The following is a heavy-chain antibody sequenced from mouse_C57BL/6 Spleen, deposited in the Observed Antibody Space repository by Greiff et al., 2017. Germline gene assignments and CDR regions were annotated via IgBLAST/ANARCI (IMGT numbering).Heavy chain of an antibody. Sequence: VKLMESGAELVKPGASVKLSCKASGYTFTEYTIHWVKQRSGQGLEWIGWFYPGSGSIKYNEKFKDKATLTADKSSSTVYMELSRLTSEDSAVYFCARHEVGPPTWDWFAYWGQGTLVTVSA. CDR1: GYTFTEYT. CDR3: ARHEVGPPTWDWFAY. CDR2: FYPGSGSI. V-gene: IGHV1-62-2*01. D-gene: IGHD4-1*01. J-gene: IGHJ3*01.